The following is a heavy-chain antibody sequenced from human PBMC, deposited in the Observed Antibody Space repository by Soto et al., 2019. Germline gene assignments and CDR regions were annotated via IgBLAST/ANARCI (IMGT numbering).Heavy chain of an antibody. CDR2: INAGNGNI. D-gene: IGHD3-10*01. V-gene: IGHV1-3*01. Sequence: QVSLVQSGAEVKKPGASVKVSCRASGYIFSGYAMYWVRQAPGQGLEWMGWINAGNGNIQYSQKFHGRGSLSRDTSATTVSLALTMLTSEDTAFYFCARGELRPPLLVPDLWGQGTLVIVSS. CDR1: GYIFSGYA. CDR3: ARGELRPPLLVPDL. J-gene: IGHJ5*02.